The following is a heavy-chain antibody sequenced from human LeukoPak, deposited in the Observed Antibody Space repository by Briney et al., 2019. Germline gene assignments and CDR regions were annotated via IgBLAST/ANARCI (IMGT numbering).Heavy chain of an antibody. V-gene: IGHV3-21*01. CDR1: GFTFRSYS. Sequence: GGSLRLSCAASGFTFRSYSMNWVRQAPGKGLEWVSSISSSSSYIYYADSVKGRFTISRDNAKNSLYLQMNSLRAEDTAVYYCARRGFGGYYYYYMDVWGKGTTVTVSS. D-gene: IGHD3-3*01. CDR3: ARRGFGGYYYYYMDV. CDR2: ISSSSSYI. J-gene: IGHJ6*03.